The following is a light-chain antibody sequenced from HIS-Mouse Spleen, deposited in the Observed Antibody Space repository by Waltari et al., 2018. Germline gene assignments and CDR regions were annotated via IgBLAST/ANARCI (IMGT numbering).Light chain of an antibody. CDR3: YSTDSSGNHRV. CDR2: EDS. Sequence: SYELPQPPSVSVSPGQTARITCSGDALPKKYAYWYQQKSGQAPVLVIYEDSKRPSGIPERFSGYSSGTMATLTISGAQVEDEADYYCYSTDSSGNHRVFGGGTKLTVL. CDR1: ALPKKY. J-gene: IGLJ2*01. V-gene: IGLV3-10*01.